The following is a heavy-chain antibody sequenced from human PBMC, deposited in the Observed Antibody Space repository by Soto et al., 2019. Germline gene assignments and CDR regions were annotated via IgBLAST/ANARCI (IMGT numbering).Heavy chain of an antibody. CDR3: VRGHGGYFDH. J-gene: IGHJ4*02. Sequence: QVQLVQSGVEVKKPGASVKVSCKAMGYIFTNYGLSWVRQAPGEGPEWLGWISAYNGHTKYAPKVQDRVTLTTDTPATTAYLERRSLSSDDGAVYYCVRGHGGYFDHWGQGTLVLVSS. D-gene: IGHD3-16*01. CDR2: ISAYNGHT. CDR1: GYIFTNYG. V-gene: IGHV1-18*01.